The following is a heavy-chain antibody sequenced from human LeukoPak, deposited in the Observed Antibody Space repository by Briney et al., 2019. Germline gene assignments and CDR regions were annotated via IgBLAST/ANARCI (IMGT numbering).Heavy chain of an antibody. CDR2: INHSGST. Sequence: SETLSLTCAVYGGSFSGYYWSWIRQPPGRGLEWIGEINHSGSTNYNPSLKSRVTISVDTSKNQFSLKLSSVTAADTAVYHCARSFAPAITMVRGAMGYWGQGTLVTVSS. CDR1: GGSFSGYY. V-gene: IGHV4-34*01. J-gene: IGHJ4*02. CDR3: ARSFAPAITMVRGAMGY. D-gene: IGHD3-10*01.